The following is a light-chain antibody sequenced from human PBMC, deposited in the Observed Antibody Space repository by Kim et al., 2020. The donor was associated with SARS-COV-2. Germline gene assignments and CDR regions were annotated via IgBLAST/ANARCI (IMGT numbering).Light chain of an antibody. Sequence: GQSVTISCSGNNSNVEINYIYCYQTLPGTAPTLLIYRNNLRPSGVSDRFSGSKSGTSASLAISGLRSEDESDYFCAVWDDSLSGWVFGGGTQLTVL. CDR3: AVWDDSLSGWV. CDR2: RNN. CDR1: NSNVEINY. J-gene: IGLJ3*02. V-gene: IGLV1-47*01.